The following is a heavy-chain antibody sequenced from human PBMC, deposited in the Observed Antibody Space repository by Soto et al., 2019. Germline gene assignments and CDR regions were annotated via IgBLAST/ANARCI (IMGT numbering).Heavy chain of an antibody. Sequence: EMQLLESGGGLVQPGGSLRLSCAASGFTFSSFAMSWVRQAPGKGLDWVSAISGSGGSTYSADSVKGRFTISRDNSKNTLYLQMSSLRAEDTAVYYCSRVDPSAKSPDYWGQGTLVTVSS. D-gene: IGHD2-15*01. CDR1: GFTFSSFA. CDR3: SRVDPSAKSPDY. V-gene: IGHV3-23*01. CDR2: ISGSGGST. J-gene: IGHJ4*02.